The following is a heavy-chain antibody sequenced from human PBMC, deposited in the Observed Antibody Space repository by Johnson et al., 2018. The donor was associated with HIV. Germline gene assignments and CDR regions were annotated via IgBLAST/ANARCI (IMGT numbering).Heavy chain of an antibody. D-gene: IGHD2-21*01. V-gene: IGHV3-30*02. CDR2: IRYDGRNK. CDR3: AREGGALAYCGGDCFLDAFDI. Sequence: QVQLVESGGGLVQPGGSLRLSCAASGFTFSNAWMSWVRQAPGKGLAWVAFIRYDGRNKYYADSVKGRFTISRDTSKNTLYLQMNSLRAEDTAVYYCAREGGALAYCGGDCFLDAFDIWGQGTMVTVSS. J-gene: IGHJ3*02. CDR1: GFTFSNAW.